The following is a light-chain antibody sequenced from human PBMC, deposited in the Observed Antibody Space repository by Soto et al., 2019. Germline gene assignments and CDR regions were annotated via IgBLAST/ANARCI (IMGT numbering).Light chain of an antibody. CDR1: QGISSA. Sequence: AIQLTQSPSSLSASVGDRVTITCRASQGISSALAWYQQKPGKAPKLLIYDASSLESGVPSRFSGSGSGTDFTLTISSLQPEDFATYYCQQFNNDETFGQGTKVEIK. CDR2: DAS. V-gene: IGKV1D-13*01. J-gene: IGKJ1*01. CDR3: QQFNNDET.